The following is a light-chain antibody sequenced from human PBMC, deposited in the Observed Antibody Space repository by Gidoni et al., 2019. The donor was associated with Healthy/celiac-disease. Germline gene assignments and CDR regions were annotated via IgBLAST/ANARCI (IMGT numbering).Light chain of an antibody. Sequence: EIVMTQSPATLSVSPGERATLSCRASQSVSSNLAWYQQTPGQAPRLLIYGASIRATGIPARFSGSGSGTEFTLTISILQSEDFAVYYCQQYNNWPWTFGQGTKVEIK. CDR3: QQYNNWPWT. V-gene: IGKV3D-15*03. J-gene: IGKJ1*01. CDR2: GAS. CDR1: QSVSSN.